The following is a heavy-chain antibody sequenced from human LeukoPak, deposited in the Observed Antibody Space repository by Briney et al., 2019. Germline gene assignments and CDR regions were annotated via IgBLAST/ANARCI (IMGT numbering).Heavy chain of an antibody. J-gene: IGHJ6*03. V-gene: IGHV1-69*04. D-gene: IGHD1-1*01. CDR3: ARGLLLGTGNYYYYYMDV. CDR2: IIPIVGIA. CDR1: GCTFSSYA. Sequence: SAVKVSCKACGCTFSSYAISWVRQAPGQGLEWMGRIIPIVGIANYAQKFQGRVTITADKSTSTAYMELSSLRSEGTAVYYCARGLLLGTGNYYYYYMDVWGKGTTVTVSS.